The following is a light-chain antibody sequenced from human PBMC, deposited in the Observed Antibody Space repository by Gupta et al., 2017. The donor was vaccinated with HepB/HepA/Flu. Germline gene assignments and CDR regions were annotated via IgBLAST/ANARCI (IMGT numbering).Light chain of an antibody. V-gene: IGLV1-51*01. CDR1: SSNIGNNY. CDR3: GTWDSSLSAGV. J-gene: IGLJ2*01. Sequence: QSVLTQPPSVSAAPRQKVTISCSGSSSNIGNNYVSWYQHLPGTAPKLLIYDNNKRPSGIPDRFSGSKSGTSATLGSTGLQTGDEADYYCGTWDSSLSAGVFGGGTKLTVL. CDR2: DNN.